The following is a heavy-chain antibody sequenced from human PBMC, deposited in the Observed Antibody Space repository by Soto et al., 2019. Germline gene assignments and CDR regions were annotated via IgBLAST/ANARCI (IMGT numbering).Heavy chain of an antibody. CDR1: GGSISSYY. CDR3: ARVTDYGVSTSPNLYYYYGMDV. V-gene: IGHV4-59*01. CDR2: IYYSGST. Sequence: QVQLQESGPGLVKPSETLSLTCTVSGGSISSYYWSWIRQPPGKRLEWIGYIYYSGSTNYNPSLKSRVTISVDTSKNPFSLKLSSVTAADTAVYYCARVTDYGVSTSPNLYYYYGMDVWGQGTTVTVSS. D-gene: IGHD4-17*01. J-gene: IGHJ6*02.